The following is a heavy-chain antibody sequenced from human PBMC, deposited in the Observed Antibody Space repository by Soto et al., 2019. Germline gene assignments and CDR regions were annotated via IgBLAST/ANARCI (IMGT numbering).Heavy chain of an antibody. J-gene: IGHJ6*01. CDR1: RGTITRGDHF. Sequence: TLSRPYSVSRGTITRGDHFWVCVRQSPGKGLEWIGYIYYSGSTYYNPSLKGRVMMTIDTSKHQFSLNLSSVTAADTAVFYCGRGQTAIDVWGQGTTVTVSS. CDR2: IYYSGST. D-gene: IGHD5-18*01. V-gene: IGHV4-30-4*01. CDR3: GRGQTAIDV.